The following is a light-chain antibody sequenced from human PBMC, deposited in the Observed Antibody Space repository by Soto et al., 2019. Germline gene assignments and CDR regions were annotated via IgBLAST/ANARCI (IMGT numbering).Light chain of an antibody. CDR2: DAS. CDR3: QQRSNWPLT. CDR1: QRVSSY. V-gene: IGKV3-11*01. Sequence: EIVLTQSPATLSLYPGERATLSCRASQRVSSYLAWYQQKPGQAPRLLIYDASNRATGIPARFSGSGSGTDFTLTISSLEPEDFAVYYCQQRSNWPLTFGQGTRLEIK. J-gene: IGKJ5*01.